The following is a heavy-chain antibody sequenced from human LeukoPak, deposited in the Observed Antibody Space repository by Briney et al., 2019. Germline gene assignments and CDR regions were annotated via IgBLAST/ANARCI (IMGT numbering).Heavy chain of an antibody. CDR1: GFTFSSYA. V-gene: IGHV3-30-3*01. CDR3: SLAGYSSSSIGY. D-gene: IGHD6-13*01. CDR2: ISYDGSNK. Sequence: PGRSLRLSCAASGFTFSSYAMHWVCQAPGKGLEWVALISYDGSNKYYADSVKGRFTISRDNSKNTLYLQMNSLRADDTAVYYCSLAGYSSSSIGYWGRGILVTVSS. J-gene: IGHJ4*02.